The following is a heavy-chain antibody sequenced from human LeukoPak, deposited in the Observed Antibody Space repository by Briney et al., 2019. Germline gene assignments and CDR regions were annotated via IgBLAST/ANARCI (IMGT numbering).Heavy chain of an antibody. CDR1: GGTFSSYA. V-gene: IGHV1-18*01. J-gene: IGHJ4*02. D-gene: IGHD2-2*01. Sequence: ASVKVSCKASGGTFSSYAISWVRQAPGQGLEWMGWISAYNGNTNYAQKLQGRVTMTTDTSTSTAYMELRSLRSDDTAVYYCARDSVVVPALLDYWGQGTLVTVSS. CDR2: ISAYNGNT. CDR3: ARDSVVVPALLDY.